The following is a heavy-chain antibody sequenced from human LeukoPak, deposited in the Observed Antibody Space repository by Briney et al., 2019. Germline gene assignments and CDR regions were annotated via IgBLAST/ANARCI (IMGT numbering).Heavy chain of an antibody. CDR2: INSDGSST. J-gene: IGHJ4*02. CDR3: ARDGGVGANTHFDY. V-gene: IGHV3-74*01. CDR1: GFTLSSYW. Sequence: GGSLRLSCAASGFTLSSYWMHWVRQAPGKGLVWVSRINSDGSSTSYADSVKGRFTISRDNAKNTLYLQMDSLRAEDTAVYYCARDGGVGANTHFDYWGQGTLVTVSS. D-gene: IGHD1-26*01.